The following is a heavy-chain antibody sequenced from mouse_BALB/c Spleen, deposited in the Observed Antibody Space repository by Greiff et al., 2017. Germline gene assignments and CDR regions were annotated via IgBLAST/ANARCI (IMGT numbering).Heavy chain of an antibody. Sequence: QVHVKQPGAELVRPGASVKLSCKASGYTFTSYWINWVKQRPGQGLEWIGNIYPSDSYTNYNQKFKDKATLTVDKSSSTAYMQLSSPTSEDSAVYYCTRKGDAMDYWGQGTSVTVSS. CDR2: IYPSDSYT. CDR1: GYTFTSYW. CDR3: TRKGDAMDY. J-gene: IGHJ4*01. V-gene: IGHV1-69*02.